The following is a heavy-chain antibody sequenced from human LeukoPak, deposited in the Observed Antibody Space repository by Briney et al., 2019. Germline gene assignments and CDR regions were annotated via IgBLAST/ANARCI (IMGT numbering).Heavy chain of an antibody. CDR2: IIPIFGTA. CDR1: GYTFTSYG. Sequence: SVKVSCKASGYTFTSYGISWVRQAPGQGLEWMGGIIPIFGTANYAQKFQGRVTITADESTSTAYMELSSLRSEDTAVYYCARDITMVRGGWFDPWGQGTLVTVSS. CDR3: ARDITMVRGGWFDP. J-gene: IGHJ5*02. D-gene: IGHD3-10*01. V-gene: IGHV1-69*13.